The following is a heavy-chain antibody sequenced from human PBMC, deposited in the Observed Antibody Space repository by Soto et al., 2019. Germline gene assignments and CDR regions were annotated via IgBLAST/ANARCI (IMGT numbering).Heavy chain of an antibody. CDR1: GFTFSSYW. Sequence: EVQLVESGGGLVQPGGSLRLSCAASGFTFSSYWMSWVRQAPGKGLEWVANIKQDGSEKYYVDSVKGRFTISRDNAKNALYLQMNSLRAEDTAVYYCAREGACSGGSCYSGIDYWGQGTLVTVSS. CDR3: AREGACSGGSCYSGIDY. V-gene: IGHV3-7*01. CDR2: IKQDGSEK. D-gene: IGHD2-15*01. J-gene: IGHJ4*02.